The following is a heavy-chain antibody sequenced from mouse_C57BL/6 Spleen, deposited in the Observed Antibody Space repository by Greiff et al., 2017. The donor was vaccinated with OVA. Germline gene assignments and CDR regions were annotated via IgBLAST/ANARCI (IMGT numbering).Heavy chain of an antibody. CDR3: ARGGFTTVVATRAMDY. J-gene: IGHJ4*01. CDR1: GYTFTSYW. V-gene: IGHV1-52*01. Sequence: VQLQQPGAELVRPGSSVKLSCKASGYTFTSYWMHWVKQRPIQGLEWIGNIDPSDSETHYNQKFKDKATLTVDKSSSTAYMQLSSLTSEDSAVYYCARGGFTTVVATRAMDYWGQGTSVTVSS. CDR2: IDPSDSET. D-gene: IGHD1-1*01.